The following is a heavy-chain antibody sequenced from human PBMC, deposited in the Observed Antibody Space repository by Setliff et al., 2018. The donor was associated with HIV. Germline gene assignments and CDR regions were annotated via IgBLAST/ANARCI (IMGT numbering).Heavy chain of an antibody. V-gene: IGHV4-38-2*01. J-gene: IGHJ4*02. D-gene: IGHD3-3*01. CDR1: GYSVSSGYY. Sequence: PSETLSLTCAVSGYSVSSGYYWGWIRQPPGKGLEWIGSFHHSGSTFYNPSLKSRVTISLDTSKNQFSLKLRSVTAADTAVYYCVSGPLSGYGYYFDYWGQGALVTVSS. CDR3: VSGPLSGYGYYFDY. CDR2: FHHSGST.